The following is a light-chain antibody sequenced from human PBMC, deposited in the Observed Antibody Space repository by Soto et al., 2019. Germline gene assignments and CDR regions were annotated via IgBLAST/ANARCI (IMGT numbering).Light chain of an antibody. J-gene: IGLJ2*01. V-gene: IGLV2-14*01. Sequence: QSVLTQPASVSGSPGQSITISCTGTGSDIGGYDYVSWHQQHPGKAPKLMIYGISNRPSGVSNRFSGSRSGNTASLTISGLQPEDEADYYCSSYRSLNTVIFGGGTKVTVL. CDR1: GSDIGGYDY. CDR3: SSYRSLNTVI. CDR2: GIS.